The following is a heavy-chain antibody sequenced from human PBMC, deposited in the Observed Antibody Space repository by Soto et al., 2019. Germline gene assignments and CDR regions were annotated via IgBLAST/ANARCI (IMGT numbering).Heavy chain of an antibody. CDR1: GYTFTSHW. D-gene: IGHD1-26*01. J-gene: IGHJ5*02. CDR2: IYPGDSDT. V-gene: IGHV5-51*01. Sequence: GESLKISCKGSGYTFTSHWIGWVRQMPGKGLEWMGIIYPGDSDTRYSPSFQGQVIISADKSITTAYLQWSSLKASDTAMYYCVSVGMVGATSLRHAWFDPWGQGTLVTVSS. CDR3: VSVGMVGATSLRHAWFDP.